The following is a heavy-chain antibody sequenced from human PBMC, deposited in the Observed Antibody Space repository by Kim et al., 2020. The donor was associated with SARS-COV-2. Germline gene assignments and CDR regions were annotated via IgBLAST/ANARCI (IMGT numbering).Heavy chain of an antibody. CDR1: GFSFLTYV. CDR2: ISSTGGNK. Sequence: GGSLRLSCAASGFSFLTYVMHWVRQAPGKGLEWVAVISSTGGNKYHADSVKGRFTISRDNSKKMLFLQMDSPRVEDTALYYCVRGGTQQRLALRNFYYYGLAGWGQGTTVTVAS. CDR3: VRGGTQQRLALRNFYYYGLAG. D-gene: IGHD6-13*01. J-gene: IGHJ6*02. V-gene: IGHV3-30-3*01.